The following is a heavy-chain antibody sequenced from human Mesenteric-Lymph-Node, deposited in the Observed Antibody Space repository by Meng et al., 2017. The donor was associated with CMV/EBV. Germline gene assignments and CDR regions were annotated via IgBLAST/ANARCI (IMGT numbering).Heavy chain of an antibody. CDR1: GYTFNAYI. CDR3: ARDPLVRGRIQYYFDY. D-gene: IGHD3-10*01. V-gene: IGHV1-3*01. CDR2: INPGNGNT. Sequence: GYTFNAYIIHWVRQTPGQRPEWMGWINPGNGNTKYSQNFEGRVTITRDTSATTAYMELTSLRSEDTAVYYCARDPLVRGRIQYYFDYWGQGTLVTVSS. J-gene: IGHJ4*02.